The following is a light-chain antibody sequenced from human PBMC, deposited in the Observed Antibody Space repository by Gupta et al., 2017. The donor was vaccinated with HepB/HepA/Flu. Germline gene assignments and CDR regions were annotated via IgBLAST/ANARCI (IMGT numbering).Light chain of an antibody. V-gene: IGKV1-5*03. CDR2: KAS. CDR1: QSMSDW. Sequence: DIQMTQSPSTLSASVGDRVTITCRASQSMSDWLAWYQQKPGKAPKLLIYKASTLESGVPSRFSGSGSGTEFTLTISSLQPDDFATYYCQQYNSYSLTFGHGTKVDIK. CDR3: QQYNSYSLT. J-gene: IGKJ3*01.